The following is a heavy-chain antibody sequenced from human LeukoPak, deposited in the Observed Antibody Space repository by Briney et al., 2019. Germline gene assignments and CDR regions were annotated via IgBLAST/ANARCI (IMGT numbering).Heavy chain of an antibody. CDR2: ISSSGRT. CDR1: GDSISSSRFY. J-gene: IGHJ5*02. Sequence: SETLSLTCTVSGDSISSSRFYWGWIRQPPGKGLEWIGSISSSGRTYSNPSPTCRIPISVDTSKNRFSLNLTSMTVADTAVYYCARHRGYAYGLIWFDTWGQGTLVTVSS. CDR3: ARHRGYAYGLIWFDT. V-gene: IGHV4-39*01. D-gene: IGHD5-18*01.